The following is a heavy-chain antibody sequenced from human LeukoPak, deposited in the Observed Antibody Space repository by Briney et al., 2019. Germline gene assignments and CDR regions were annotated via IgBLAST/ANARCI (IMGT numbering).Heavy chain of an antibody. J-gene: IGHJ4*02. CDR3: ARASSGSYYYFDY. V-gene: IGHV4-4*07. CDR2: IYTSGST. Sequence: SETLSLTCTVSGGSISSYSWNWIRQPAGKGLEWIGRIYTSGSTNYNPSLKSRVTMSVDTSKNQFSLKLSSVTAADTAICYCARASSGSYYYFDYWGQGTLVTVSS. CDR1: GGSISSYS. D-gene: IGHD3-22*01.